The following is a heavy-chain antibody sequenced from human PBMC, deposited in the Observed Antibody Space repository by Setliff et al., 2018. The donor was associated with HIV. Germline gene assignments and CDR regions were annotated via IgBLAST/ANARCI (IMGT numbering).Heavy chain of an antibody. CDR1: GFSLSTSGVG. Sequence: SGPTLVNPTQTLTLTCTFSGFSLSTSGVGVGWIRQPPGKALEWLAIIYWHGGGRYSPYLKSRLTITKDTSKNQVVLTMTNIDPVDTATYYCARSGILGATGNAFDIWGQGTMVTVSS. D-gene: IGHD1-26*01. CDR3: ARSGILGATGNAFDI. CDR2: IYWHGGG. V-gene: IGHV2-5*01. J-gene: IGHJ3*02.